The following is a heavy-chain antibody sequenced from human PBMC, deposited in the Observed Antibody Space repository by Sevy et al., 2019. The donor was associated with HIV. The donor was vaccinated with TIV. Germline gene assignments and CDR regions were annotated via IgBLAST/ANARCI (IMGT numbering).Heavy chain of an antibody. J-gene: IGHJ4*02. D-gene: IGHD3-22*01. Sequence: ASVKVSCKVSGYTLTALSMHWVRQTPGKGLEWMGSFDPEDGERIYAQKFQVRVAMTEDTSTDTAYMELSSLRSEDTAVYYCATTKDNYKSSGDPFDNWGQGTLVTVSS. CDR2: FDPEDGER. V-gene: IGHV1-24*01. CDR1: GYTLTALS. CDR3: ATTKDNYKSSGDPFDN.